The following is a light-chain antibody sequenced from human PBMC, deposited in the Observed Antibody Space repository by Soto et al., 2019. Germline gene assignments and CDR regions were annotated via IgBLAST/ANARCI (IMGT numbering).Light chain of an antibody. Sequence: DIQMPKSPTSLSASVGDSFSITGRASQSIRSHLNWYQQKPGKAPKLLIYAASSLQSGVPSRFSGSGSGTDFTLNISSLQPEDFATYYCQQSYSTPRTFGPGTKVDI. J-gene: IGKJ1*01. V-gene: IGKV1-39*01. CDR3: QQSYSTPRT. CDR1: QSIRSH. CDR2: AAS.